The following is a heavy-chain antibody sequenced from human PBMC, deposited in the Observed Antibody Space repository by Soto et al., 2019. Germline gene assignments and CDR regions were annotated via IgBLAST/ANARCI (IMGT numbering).Heavy chain of an antibody. CDR3: ARWWEYCGGDCHDAFDI. J-gene: IGHJ3*02. V-gene: IGHV4-59*08. CDR2: IYYSGGT. CDR1: VVSIGSYY. D-gene: IGHD2-21*02. Sequence: SETLSLTCTVIVVSIGSYYWSWLRQPPGKGLEWIGYIYYSGGTNYNPSLKSRVTISVDTSKNQFSLKLSSVTAADTAVYYCARWWEYCGGDCHDAFDIWGQGTMVT.